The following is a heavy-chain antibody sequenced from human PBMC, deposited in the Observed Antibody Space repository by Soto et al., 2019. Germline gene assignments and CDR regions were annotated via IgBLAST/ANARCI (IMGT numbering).Heavy chain of an antibody. CDR1: GFTFSSYG. Sequence: QVQLVESGGGVVQPGRSLRLSRAASGFTFSSYGMHWVRQAPGKGLEWVAVISYDGSNKYYADSVKGRFTISRDNSKNTLYLQMNSLRAEDTAVYYCAKDRGYSYRLGNDYWGQGTLVTVSS. V-gene: IGHV3-30*18. D-gene: IGHD5-18*01. CDR3: AKDRGYSYRLGNDY. J-gene: IGHJ4*02. CDR2: ISYDGSNK.